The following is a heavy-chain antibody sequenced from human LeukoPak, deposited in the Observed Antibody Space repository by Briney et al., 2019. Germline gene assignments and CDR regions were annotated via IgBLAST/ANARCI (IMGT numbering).Heavy chain of an antibody. J-gene: IGHJ5*02. CDR3: ARDFTVRGVGWFDP. CDR1: GFTFDDYA. Sequence: PGGSLRLSCAASGFTFDDYAMHWVRQAPGKGLEWVSGISWNSGSIGYADSVKGRFTISRDNAKNSLYLQMNSLRAEDTAVYYCARDFTVRGVGWFDPWGQGTLVTVSS. CDR2: ISWNSGSI. D-gene: IGHD3-10*01. V-gene: IGHV3-9*01.